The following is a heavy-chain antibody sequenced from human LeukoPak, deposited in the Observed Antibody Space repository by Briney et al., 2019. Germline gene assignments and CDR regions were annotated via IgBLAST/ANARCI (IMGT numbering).Heavy chain of an antibody. CDR1: GGSFSGYY. D-gene: IGHD3-22*01. CDR2: INHSGST. CDR3: ARDRYYYDSSGYLFDY. Sequence: KPSETLSLTCAVYGGSFSGYYWSWIRQPPGKGLEWIGEINHSGSTNYNPSLKSRVTMSVDTSKNQFSLKLSSVTAADTAVYYCARDRYYYDSSGYLFDYWGQGTLVTVSS. V-gene: IGHV4-34*01. J-gene: IGHJ4*02.